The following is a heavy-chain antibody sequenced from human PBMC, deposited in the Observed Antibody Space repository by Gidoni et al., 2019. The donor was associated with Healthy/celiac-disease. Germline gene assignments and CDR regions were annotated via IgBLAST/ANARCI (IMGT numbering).Heavy chain of an antibody. D-gene: IGHD6-13*01. CDR2: IWYDGSNK. J-gene: IGHJ6*02. Sequence: QVQLVESGGGVVQPGRSLRLSCAASGFPFSSYGMHWVRQAPGKGLEWVAVIWYDGSNKYYADSVKGRFTISRDNSKNTLYLQMNSLRAEDTAVYYCARRGSSWYADYYYGMDVWGQGTTVTVSS. CDR3: ARRGSSWYADYYYGMDV. V-gene: IGHV3-33*01. CDR1: GFPFSSYG.